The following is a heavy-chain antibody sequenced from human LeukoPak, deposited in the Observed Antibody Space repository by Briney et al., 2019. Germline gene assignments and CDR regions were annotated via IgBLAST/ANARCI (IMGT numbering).Heavy chain of an antibody. V-gene: IGHV3-21*04. J-gene: IGHJ4*02. CDR3: ARDPTNGYDLDY. CDR2: ISISSNYI. D-gene: IGHD2-8*01. Sequence: GGSLRLSCAASGFTFSNYNMNWVRQAPGKGLEWVSCISISSNYIYYPDSVKGRFTISRDNAKNSLYLQMNSLRAEDTAVYYCARDPTNGYDLDYRGQGTLVTVSS. CDR1: GFTFSNYN.